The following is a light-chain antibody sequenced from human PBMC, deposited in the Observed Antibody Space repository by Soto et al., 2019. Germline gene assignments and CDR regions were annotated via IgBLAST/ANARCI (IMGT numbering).Light chain of an antibody. Sequence: QSALTQPPSASGSPGQSVTISCTGTINDIGDYNYVSWYQQHPGKAPKLIIHEVSKRPSGVPNRFTASKSGNTASLTVSGLQAEDEADYYCSSYAATNNLVFGGGTKLTVL. CDR3: SSYAATNNLV. V-gene: IGLV2-8*01. CDR2: EVS. CDR1: INDIGDYNY. J-gene: IGLJ3*02.